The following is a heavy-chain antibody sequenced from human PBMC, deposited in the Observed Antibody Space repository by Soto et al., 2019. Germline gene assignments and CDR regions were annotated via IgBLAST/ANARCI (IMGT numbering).Heavy chain of an antibody. Sequence: SETLSLTCTVSGGSISNYYWSWIRQPPGKGLEWIGYIYYSGSTNYNPSLKSRVSISLGTSKNQFSLRLSSVTAADTAVYYCARHSRAASYYGMDVWGQGTTVTVSS. D-gene: IGHD2-15*01. CDR3: ARHSRAASYYGMDV. CDR2: IYYSGST. V-gene: IGHV4-59*08. J-gene: IGHJ6*02. CDR1: GGSISNYY.